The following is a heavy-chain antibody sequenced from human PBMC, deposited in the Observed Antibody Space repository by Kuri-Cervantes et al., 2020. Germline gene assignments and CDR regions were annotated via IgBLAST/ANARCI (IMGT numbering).Heavy chain of an antibody. CDR2: IYHSGST. V-gene: IGHV4-4*02. CDR1: GGSISSSNW. J-gene: IGHJ6*03. CDR3: ARDLRATSAATSAGYYYYYMDV. Sequence: SCAVSGGSISSSNWWSRVRQPPGKGLEWIGEIYHSGSTNYNPSLKSRVTISVDTSKNQFSLKVTSVTAADTAIYYCARDLRATSAATSAGYYYYYMDVWGKGTTVTVSS. D-gene: IGHD2-2*01.